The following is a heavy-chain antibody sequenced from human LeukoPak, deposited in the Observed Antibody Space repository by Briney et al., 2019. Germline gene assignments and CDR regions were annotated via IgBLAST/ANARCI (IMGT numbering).Heavy chain of an antibody. Sequence: GGSLRLSCAASGFTFSSYAMNWVRQAPGKGLEWVSSISSSSSYIYYADSLKGRFTMSRDNAKNSLYLQMNSLRAEDTAVYFCARGPGSGWYNYWGQGTLVTVSS. CDR1: GFTFSSYA. J-gene: IGHJ4*02. D-gene: IGHD6-19*01. V-gene: IGHV3-21*01. CDR3: ARGPGSGWYNY. CDR2: ISSSSSYI.